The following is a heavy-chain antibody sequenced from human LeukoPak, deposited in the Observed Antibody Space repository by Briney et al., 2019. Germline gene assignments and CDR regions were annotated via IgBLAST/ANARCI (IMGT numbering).Heavy chain of an antibody. D-gene: IGHD1-20*01. Sequence: GGSLRLSCAASGFTFRDYHMSWIPQAPGEGLEGVSYISSSGSTIYYADSVKGRFTISRQNAKNSLYLQMDSMRAEDTAVYYCARWALNCTHPFDYWGQGTLVTVYS. CDR3: ARWALNCTHPFDY. V-gene: IGHV3-11*01. CDR2: ISSSGSTI. J-gene: IGHJ4*02. CDR1: GFTFRDYH.